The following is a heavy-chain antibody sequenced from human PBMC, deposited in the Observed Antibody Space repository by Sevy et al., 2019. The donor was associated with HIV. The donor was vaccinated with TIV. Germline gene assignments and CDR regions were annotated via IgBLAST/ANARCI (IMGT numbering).Heavy chain of an antibody. CDR1: GGSISSSNW. D-gene: IGHD3-22*01. CDR3: ARADRFGGSDSSGYYYRYYYYGMDV. J-gene: IGHJ6*02. CDR2: IYHSGST. V-gene: IGHV4-4*02. Sequence: SETLSLTCAVSGGSISSSNWWSWVRQPPVKGLEWIGEIYHSGSTNYNPSLKSRVTISVDKSKNQFYLKLSSVTAADTAGYYCARADRFGGSDSSGYYYRYYYYGMDVWGQGTTVTVSS.